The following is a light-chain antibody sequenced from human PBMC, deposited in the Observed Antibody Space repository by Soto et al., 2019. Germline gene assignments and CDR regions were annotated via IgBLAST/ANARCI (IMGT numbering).Light chain of an antibody. V-gene: IGKV3-11*01. CDR3: QHHSDWFSWS. J-gene: IGKJ1*01. CDR1: QSVGTY. CDR2: HAS. Sequence: EDVFKQSPGTLSVSPGERASLSCRASQSVGTYLAWYRQRPGQSPTLLIYHASNRPTGIPARFSGSGFGTDFTLTISSLEPEDFAVYYCQHHSDWFSWSFGQGTKVDI.